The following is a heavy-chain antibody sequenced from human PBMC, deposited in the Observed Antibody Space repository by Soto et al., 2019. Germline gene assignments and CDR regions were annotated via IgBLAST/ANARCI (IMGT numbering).Heavy chain of an antibody. CDR1: GGTFSSYA. D-gene: IGHD3-9*01. V-gene: IGHV1-69*01. Sequence: GASVKVSCKASGGTFSSYAISWVQQAPGQGLEWMGGIIPIFGTANYAQKFQGRVTITADESTSTAYMELSSLRSEDTAVYYCARVYYDILTGYIPTHTPFDYWGQGTLVTVSS. CDR3: ARVYYDILTGYIPTHTPFDY. CDR2: IIPIFGTA. J-gene: IGHJ4*02.